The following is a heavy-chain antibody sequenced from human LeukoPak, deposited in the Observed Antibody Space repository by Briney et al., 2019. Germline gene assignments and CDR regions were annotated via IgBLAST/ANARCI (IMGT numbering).Heavy chain of an antibody. V-gene: IGHV3-30*04. CDR3: ARDFGGTYSYAFDI. Sequence: GGSLRLSCAASGFTSSSYALHWVRQAPGKGLEWVALISYDGSNQYYADSVKGRFTISRDDSKNTLYLQMNSLRTEDTAVYYCARDFGGTYSYAFDIWGQGTMVTVSS. J-gene: IGHJ3*02. D-gene: IGHD3-16*01. CDR1: GFTSSSYA. CDR2: ISYDGSNQ.